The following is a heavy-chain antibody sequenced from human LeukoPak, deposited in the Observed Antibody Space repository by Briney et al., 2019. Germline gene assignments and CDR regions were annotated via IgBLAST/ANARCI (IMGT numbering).Heavy chain of an antibody. D-gene: IGHD3-16*01. CDR1: GFRFSSHW. CDR3: AREKGIMIRKMAFEM. Sequence: GGSLRLSCVASGFRFSSHWMSWVRHTPGKGLEWVANINQDGSTKYYRDFAKGRFTISRDNAQNSLYLQINSLRAEDTAVYCCAREKGIMIRKMAFEMWGQGTMVTVSS. J-gene: IGHJ3*02. CDR2: INQDGSTK. V-gene: IGHV3-7*01.